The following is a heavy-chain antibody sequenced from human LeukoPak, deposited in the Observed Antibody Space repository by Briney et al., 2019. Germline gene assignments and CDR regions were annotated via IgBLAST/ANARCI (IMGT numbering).Heavy chain of an antibody. V-gene: IGHV4-59*08. D-gene: IGHD6-13*01. CDR2: IYYSGST. CDR3: ARLPPSSRTLYFDY. CDR1: GGSISSYY. J-gene: IGHJ4*02. Sequence: SETLSLTCTVSGGSISSYYWSWIRQPPGKGLEWIGYIYYSGSTNYNPSLKSRVTISVDTSKNQFSLKLSSVTATDTAVYYCARLPPSSRTLYFDYWGQGTLVTVSS.